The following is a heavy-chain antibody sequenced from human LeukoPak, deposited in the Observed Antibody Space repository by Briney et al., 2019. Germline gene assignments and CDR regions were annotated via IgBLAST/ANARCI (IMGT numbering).Heavy chain of an antibody. V-gene: IGHV4-31*03. Sequence: PSETLSLTCIVSGGSISSADHYWAWIRQHPGKGLEWIGYIYYTRNTYYNPSLKSRVSISMDTSKNHFSLKLSSVTAADTAVYYCVTYKNFWSGYFDYWGQGTLVSVSS. CDR3: VTYKNFWSGYFDY. J-gene: IGHJ4*02. CDR1: GGSISSADHY. CDR2: IYYTRNT. D-gene: IGHD3-3*01.